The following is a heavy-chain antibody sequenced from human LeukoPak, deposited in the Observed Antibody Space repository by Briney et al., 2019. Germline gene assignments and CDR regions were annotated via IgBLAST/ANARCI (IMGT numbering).Heavy chain of an antibody. CDR3: ARGNKLERNLDYYYYMDV. J-gene: IGHJ6*03. Sequence: VASVKVSCKASGYTFTGYYMHWVRQAPGQGREWMGWISAYNGNTNYAQKLQGRVTMTTDTSTSTAYMELRSLRSDDTAVYYCARGNKLERNLDYYYYMDVWGKGTTVTISS. D-gene: IGHD1-1*01. CDR1: GYTFTGYY. CDR2: ISAYNGNT. V-gene: IGHV1-18*04.